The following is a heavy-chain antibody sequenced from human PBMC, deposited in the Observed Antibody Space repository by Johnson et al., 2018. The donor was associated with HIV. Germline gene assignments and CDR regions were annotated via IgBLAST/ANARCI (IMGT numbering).Heavy chain of an antibody. D-gene: IGHD6-6*01. V-gene: IGHV3-11*04. CDR3: AKEGLRSSLRSGDAFDI. CDR2: ISSSGGTI. CDR1: GFTFSDYY. Sequence: QVQLVESGGGVVQPGGSLRLSCAASGFTFSDYYMTWIRQAPGKGLEWVSYISSSGGTIYYTDSVKGRFTISRDNAKNSLYLHMNSLRAEDTAVYYCAKEGLRSSLRSGDAFDIWGHGTLVTVSS. J-gene: IGHJ3*02.